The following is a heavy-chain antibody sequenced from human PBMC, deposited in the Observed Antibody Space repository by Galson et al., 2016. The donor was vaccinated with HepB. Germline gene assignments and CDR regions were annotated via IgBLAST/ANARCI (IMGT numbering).Heavy chain of an antibody. CDR3: ARTYYYDTSGYYRVFDI. CDR2: ISTYNGNT. Sequence: VKVSCKASGYTFTTYSVSWVRQAPGQGLEWMGWISTYNGNTNYAQKLQGRVTMTTDTSTSTAYMELRSLTSDDTAVYYCARTYYYDTSGYYRVFDIWGQGTMVTVSS. V-gene: IGHV1-18*01. J-gene: IGHJ3*02. CDR1: GYTFTTYS. D-gene: IGHD3-22*01.